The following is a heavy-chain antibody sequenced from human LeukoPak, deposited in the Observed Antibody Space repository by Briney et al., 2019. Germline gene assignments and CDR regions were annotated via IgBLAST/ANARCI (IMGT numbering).Heavy chain of an antibody. D-gene: IGHD3-10*01. J-gene: IGHJ4*02. CDR1: GLTFSSYA. CDR3: ARTYYYGSGSSDY. V-gene: IGHV3-64*01. Sequence: PGGSLRLSCAASGLTFSSYAMHWVRQAPGKGLEYVSAISSNGGNTYYANSVKGRFTISRDNSKNTLYLQMGSLRAEDMGVYYCARTYYYGSGSSDYWGQGTLVTVSS. CDR2: ISSNGGNT.